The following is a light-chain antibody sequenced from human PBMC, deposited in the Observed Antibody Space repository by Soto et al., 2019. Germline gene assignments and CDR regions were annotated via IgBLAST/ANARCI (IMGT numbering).Light chain of an antibody. CDR3: RSYTTSSTWV. V-gene: IGLV2-14*03. Sequence: QSALTQPASVSGSPGQSITISCTGTSSDVGGYNYVSWYQQHPGKAPKLMIYDVTSRPSGVSNRFSGSKSGNTASLTISGLQAEDEAHYYCRSYTTSSTWVFGGGTKLTVL. CDR1: SSDVGGYNY. J-gene: IGLJ3*02. CDR2: DVT.